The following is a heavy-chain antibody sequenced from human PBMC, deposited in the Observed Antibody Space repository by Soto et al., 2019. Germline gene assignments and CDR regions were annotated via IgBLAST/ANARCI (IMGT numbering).Heavy chain of an antibody. V-gene: IGHV4-4*07. J-gene: IGHJ4*02. Sequence: SETQSLTCPSSGDSVSTYEWTGIRQPAGKALEWIGHIYAHGGPTYNPSLKSRVTLALDTSKNQVSLNLASVTAMDTAVYYCARAYGSGRTYDHWGQGTLVTVSS. CDR1: GDSVSTYE. CDR2: IYAHGGP. D-gene: IGHD3-10*01. CDR3: ARAYGSGRTYDH.